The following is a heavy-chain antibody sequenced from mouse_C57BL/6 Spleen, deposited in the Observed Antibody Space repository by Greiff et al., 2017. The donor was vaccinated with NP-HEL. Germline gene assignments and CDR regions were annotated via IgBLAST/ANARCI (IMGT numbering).Heavy chain of an antibody. J-gene: IGHJ1*03. CDR2: IDTSDSET. Sequence: QVQLQQPGAELVRPGSSVKLSCKASGYTFTSYWMHWVKQRPIQGLEWIGNIDTSDSETHYTQKFKDKATLTVDKSSSPAYMQLSSLTSEDSAVYYCARGGLRRGGYFDVWGTGTTVTVSS. D-gene: IGHD2-4*01. CDR3: ARGGLRRGGYFDV. CDR1: GYTFTSYW. V-gene: IGHV1-52*01.